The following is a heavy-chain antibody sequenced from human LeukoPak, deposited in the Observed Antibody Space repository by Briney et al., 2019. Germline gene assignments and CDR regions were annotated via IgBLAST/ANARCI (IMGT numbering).Heavy chain of an antibody. CDR1: GYTFTIYY. V-gene: IGHV1-2*02. J-gene: IGHJ4*02. CDR2: INPNSGAT. D-gene: IGHD2-2*02. CDR3: ARNPPYCTSTSCYNDY. Sequence: ASVKVSCKASGYTFTIYYMHWVRPAPGQGLAWMGWINPNSGATSYPQRFQGRVTMTRDTSISTAYMELSGLTSDDTAVYYCARNPPYCTSTSCYNDYWGQGTLVTVSS.